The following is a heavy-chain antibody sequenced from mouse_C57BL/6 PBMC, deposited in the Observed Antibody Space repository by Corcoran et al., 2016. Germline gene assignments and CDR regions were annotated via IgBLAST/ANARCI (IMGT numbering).Heavy chain of an antibody. Sequence: QIQLVQSGPELKKPGETVKISCKASGYTFTTYGMSWVKQAPGKGLKWMGWINTYSGVPTYADDFKGRFAFSLETSASTAYLQINNLKNEDTATYFCARGGYYYGSSYFAMDYWGQGTSVTVSS. D-gene: IGHD1-1*01. J-gene: IGHJ4*01. CDR1: GYTFTTYG. V-gene: IGHV9-3*01. CDR2: INTYSGVP. CDR3: ARGGYYYGSSYFAMDY.